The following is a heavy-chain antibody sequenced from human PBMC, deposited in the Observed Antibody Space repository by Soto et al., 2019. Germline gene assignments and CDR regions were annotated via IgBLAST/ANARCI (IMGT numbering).Heavy chain of an antibody. CDR1: GGSFKSGGYS. CDR2: VYHTGRT. V-gene: IGHV4-61*08. CDR3: ARDFAYFDS. D-gene: IGHD3-3*01. Sequence: SETLSLTCTVSGGSFKSGGYSCSWIRQPPGKGLEWIGYVYHTGRTSYIPSLKSRVSISMDTSKNQCSLNLDSVTAADTAVYFCARDFAYFDSWGQGTLVT. J-gene: IGHJ4*02.